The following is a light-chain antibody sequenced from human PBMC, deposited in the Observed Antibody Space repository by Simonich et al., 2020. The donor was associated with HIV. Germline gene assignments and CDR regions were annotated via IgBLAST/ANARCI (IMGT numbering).Light chain of an antibody. V-gene: IGLV6-57*01. CDR3: QSYDSSNQE. Sequence: NFMLTQPHSVSESPGKTVTISCTRSSGSIASNYVQWYKQRPGSSPTTVIYEDNQRPYGVPDRFAGSIDSSDNSASLTISGLKTEDEADYYCQSYDSSNQEFGGGTKLTVL. CDR2: EDN. J-gene: IGLJ2*01. CDR1: SGSIASNY.